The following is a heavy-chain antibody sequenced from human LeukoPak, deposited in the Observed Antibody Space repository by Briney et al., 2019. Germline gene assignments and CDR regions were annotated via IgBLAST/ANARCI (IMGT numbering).Heavy chain of an antibody. V-gene: IGHV4-39*01. CDR2: IYYSGST. D-gene: IGHD3-22*01. J-gene: IGHJ4*02. CDR3: ARGPRITMIVVVD. CDR1: GXSISSSSYY. Sequence: PSETLSLTCTVSGXSISSSSYYWGWIRQPPGKGLESIGSIYYSGSTYYNQSLKSRVTISVDTSKNQFSLKLSSVTAADTAVYYCARGPRITMIVVVDWGQGTLVTVSS.